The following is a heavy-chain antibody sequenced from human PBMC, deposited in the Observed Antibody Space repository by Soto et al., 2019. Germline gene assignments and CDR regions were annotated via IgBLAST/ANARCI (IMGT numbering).Heavy chain of an antibody. V-gene: IGHV3-74*01. CDR1: GFTFSNYW. J-gene: IGHJ5*02. CDR3: ANSKNWNFIS. CDR2: INSDGGNT. D-gene: IGHD1-7*01. Sequence: PGGSLRLSCAASGFTFSNYWMHWVRRAPGKGLVWVSRINSDGGNTTYADSVKGRFTISRDNSKNTLYLQMNSLRAEDTALYHCANSKNWNFISWGQGTQVTVSS.